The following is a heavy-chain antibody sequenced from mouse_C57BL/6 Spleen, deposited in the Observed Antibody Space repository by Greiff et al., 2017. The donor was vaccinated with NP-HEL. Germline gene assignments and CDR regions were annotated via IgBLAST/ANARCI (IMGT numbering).Heavy chain of an antibody. J-gene: IGHJ2*01. V-gene: IGHV1-81*01. Sequence: VKLMESGAELARPGASVKLSCKASGYTFTSYGISWVKQRTGQGLEWIGEIYPRSGNTYYNEKFKGKATLTADKSSSTAYMELRSLTSEDSAVYFCARLGDYFDYWGQGTTLTVSS. CDR3: ARLGDYFDY. CDR2: IYPRSGNT. CDR1: GYTFTSYG. D-gene: IGHD3-3*01.